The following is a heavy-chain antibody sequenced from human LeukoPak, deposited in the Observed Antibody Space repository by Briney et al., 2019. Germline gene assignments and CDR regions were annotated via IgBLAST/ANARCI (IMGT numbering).Heavy chain of an antibody. CDR2: MSVSGNTI. V-gene: IGHV3-11*01. Sequence: PGGSLRLSCAASGFTFSDYYMSLLRQAPGKGLEWVSCMSVSGNTIYYADSVKGRFTISRDNAKNSLFLQMNSLRAEDTAVYYCARDSVTRGFDYWGQGSLVTVSS. D-gene: IGHD4-17*01. CDR3: ARDSVTRGFDY. J-gene: IGHJ4*02. CDR1: GFTFSDYY.